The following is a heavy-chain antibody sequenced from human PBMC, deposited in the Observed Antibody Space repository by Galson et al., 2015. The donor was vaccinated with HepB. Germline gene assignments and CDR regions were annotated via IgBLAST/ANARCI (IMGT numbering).Heavy chain of an antibody. CDR2: IRNKAYGGTT. Sequence: SLRLYCAGSGFTFGAYAMSWFRQAPGKGLEWVGLIRNKAYGGTTEYAASVKGRFTISRDDSKSIAYLQMNSLKTEDTAIYYCMLIDDILTGYYIEGPEGYYYGMDVWGQGTTVTVSS. D-gene: IGHD3-9*01. CDR1: GFTFGAYA. J-gene: IGHJ6*02. CDR3: MLIDDILTGYYIEGPEGYYYGMDV. V-gene: IGHV3-49*03.